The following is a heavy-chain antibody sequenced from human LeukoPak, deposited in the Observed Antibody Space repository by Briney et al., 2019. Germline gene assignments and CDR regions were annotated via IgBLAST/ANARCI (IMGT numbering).Heavy chain of an antibody. CDR3: ARGGVVIPNWFDP. Sequence: SETLSLTCTVSGGSISSGGYYWSWIRQHPGKGLEWIGYIYYSGSTYYNPSLKSRVTISVDTSKNQFSLKLSSVTAADTAVYYCARGGVVIPNWFDPWGQGTLVTVSS. D-gene: IGHD3-3*01. CDR2: IYYSGST. J-gene: IGHJ5*02. CDR1: GGSISSGGYY. V-gene: IGHV4-31*03.